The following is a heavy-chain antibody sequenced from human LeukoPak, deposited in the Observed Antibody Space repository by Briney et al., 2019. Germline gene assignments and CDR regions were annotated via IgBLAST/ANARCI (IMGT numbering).Heavy chain of an antibody. D-gene: IGHD1-26*01. V-gene: IGHV1-18*01. CDR3: ARYSSGSSYYYYYYMDV. CDR1: GYTFTSYG. Sequence: ASVRVSCKASGYTFTSYGISWVRQAPGQGLEWMGWISAYNGNTNYAQKLQGRVTMTTDTSTSTAYMELRSLRSDDTAVYYCARYSSGSSYYYYYYMDVWGKGTTVTVSS. CDR2: ISAYNGNT. J-gene: IGHJ6*03.